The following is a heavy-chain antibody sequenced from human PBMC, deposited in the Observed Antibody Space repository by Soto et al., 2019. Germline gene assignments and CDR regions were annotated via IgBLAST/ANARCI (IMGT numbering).Heavy chain of an antibody. Sequence: ASVKVSCKASGYTFTSYAMHWVRQAPGQRLEWMGWINAGNGNTKYSQKFQGRVTITRDTSASTAYMELSSLRSEDTAVYYCARVFVVIDYYFDYWGQGTLVTSPQ. D-gene: IGHD3-22*01. CDR1: GYTFTSYA. V-gene: IGHV1-3*01. CDR2: INAGNGNT. J-gene: IGHJ4*02. CDR3: ARVFVVIDYYFDY.